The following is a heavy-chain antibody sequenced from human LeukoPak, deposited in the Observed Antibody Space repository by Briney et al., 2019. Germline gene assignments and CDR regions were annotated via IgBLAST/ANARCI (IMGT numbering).Heavy chain of an antibody. V-gene: IGHV3-66*02. D-gene: IGHD2-15*01. CDR2: IYSGGNT. Sequence: GGSLRLSCAASGITVSSNYMSWVRQAPGKGLEWVSVIYSGGNTYYADSVKGRFTISRDNSKNTLYLQMDSLRAEDTAVYYCARDRSRDCSSSSCYFDAFDIWGQGTVVTVSS. CDR1: GITVSSNY. CDR3: ARDRSRDCSSSSCYFDAFDI. J-gene: IGHJ3*02.